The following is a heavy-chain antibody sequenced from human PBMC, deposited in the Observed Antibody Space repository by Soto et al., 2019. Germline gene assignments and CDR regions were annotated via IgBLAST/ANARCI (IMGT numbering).Heavy chain of an antibody. CDR1: GYTFSSNS. D-gene: IGHD3-3*01. V-gene: IGHV1-18*04. Sequence: ASVKVSCKASGYTFSSNSIHWVRQAPGQGLEWMGWITPFNGDTSYAQKFQGGVTMTTDTSTSTVFMELRSLRFDDTAVYYCARDPHEFWTSYWFDPWGQGTPVTVSS. CDR2: ITPFNGDT. J-gene: IGHJ5*02. CDR3: ARDPHEFWTSYWFDP.